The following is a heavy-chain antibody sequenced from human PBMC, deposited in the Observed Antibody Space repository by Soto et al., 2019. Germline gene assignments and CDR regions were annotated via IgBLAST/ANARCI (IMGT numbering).Heavy chain of an antibody. CDR1: GGSFSGYY. J-gene: IGHJ6*01. V-gene: IGHV4-34*01. Sequence: QVQLQQWGAGLLKPSETLSLTCAFYGGSFSGYYWSWIRQPPGKGREWIGEINHSGSTNYNPSLNSRVTVSVDTSNNQFSLKLSSVNAADTAVYYCARGQIDRRIQRPYPRNYYYYGMDVW. CDR2: INHSGST. CDR3: ARGQIDRRIQRPYPRNYYYYGMDV. D-gene: IGHD5-18*01.